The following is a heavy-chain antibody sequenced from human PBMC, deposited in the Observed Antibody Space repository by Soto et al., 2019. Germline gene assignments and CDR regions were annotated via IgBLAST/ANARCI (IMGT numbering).Heavy chain of an antibody. Sequence: QVQLVQSGAEVKKPGSSVKVSCKASGGTFSSYAISWVRQAPGQGLEWMGGIIPIFGTANYAQKFQGRVTITADKSTSTAYMERSSRKSEDTAVYYGARGVASEPAIAVAVTAVFAYWGQGTLVTVPS. J-gene: IGHJ4*02. CDR1: GGTFSSYA. D-gene: IGHD6-19*01. CDR3: ARGVASEPAIAVAVTAVFAY. V-gene: IGHV1-69*06. CDR2: IIPIFGTA.